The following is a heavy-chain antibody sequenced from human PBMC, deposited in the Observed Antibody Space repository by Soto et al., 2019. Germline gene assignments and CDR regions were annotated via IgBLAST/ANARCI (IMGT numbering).Heavy chain of an antibody. J-gene: IGHJ6*02. CDR3: ARDLNGDPYYYGMDV. V-gene: IGHV3-33*01. CDR2: IWYDGSNK. D-gene: IGHD4-17*01. Sequence: GSLRLSCAASGFTFSRYSMHWVRQAPGKGLEWVAVIWYDGSNKYYADSVKGRFTISRDNSKNTLYLQMNSLRAEDTAVYYCARDLNGDPYYYGMDVWGQGTTVTVSS. CDR1: GFTFSRYS.